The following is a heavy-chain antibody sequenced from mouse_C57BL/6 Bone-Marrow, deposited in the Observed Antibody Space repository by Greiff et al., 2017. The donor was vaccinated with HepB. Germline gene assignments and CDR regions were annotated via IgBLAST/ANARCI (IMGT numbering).Heavy chain of an antibody. D-gene: IGHD1-1*01. V-gene: IGHV5-12*01. Sequence: EVMLVESEGGLVQPGGSLKLSCAASGFTFSDYYMYWVRQTPEKRLEWVAYISNGGGSTYYPDTVKGRFTISRDNAKNTLYLQMSRLKSEDTAMYYCARHNSDYYGSSYDYAMDYWGQGTSVTVSS. J-gene: IGHJ4*01. CDR3: ARHNSDYYGSSYDYAMDY. CDR2: ISNGGGST. CDR1: GFTFSDYY.